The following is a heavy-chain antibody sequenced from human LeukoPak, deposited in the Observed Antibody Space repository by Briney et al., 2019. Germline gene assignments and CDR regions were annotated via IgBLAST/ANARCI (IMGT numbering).Heavy chain of an antibody. CDR1: GFSVRSKY. CDR3: ATYSNHTDDYEA. J-gene: IGHJ5*02. CDR2: IFIGGGI. Sequence: GGSLRLSCAASGFSVRSKYMTWVRQALGEGLGWGSVIFIGGGIYYADSLKGRFTISRENSKNTLYPQMHSLRVEDTAVYYCATYSNHTDDYEAWGQGTLVTVSS. V-gene: IGHV3-66*02. D-gene: IGHD4-17*01.